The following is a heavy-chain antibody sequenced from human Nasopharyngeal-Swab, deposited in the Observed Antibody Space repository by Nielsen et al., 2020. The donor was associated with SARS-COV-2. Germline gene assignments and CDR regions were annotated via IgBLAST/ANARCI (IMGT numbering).Heavy chain of an antibody. CDR1: GFTFSSYA. Sequence: GESLKISCAASGFTFSSYAMSWVRQAPGKGLEWVSAISGSGGSTSYADSVKGRFTISRDNAKNTLYLQMNSLRAEDTAVYYCARVAAAGTLYYYYYMDVWGKGTTVTVSS. V-gene: IGHV3-23*01. J-gene: IGHJ6*03. CDR3: ARVAAAGTLYYYYYMDV. CDR2: ISGSGGST. D-gene: IGHD6-13*01.